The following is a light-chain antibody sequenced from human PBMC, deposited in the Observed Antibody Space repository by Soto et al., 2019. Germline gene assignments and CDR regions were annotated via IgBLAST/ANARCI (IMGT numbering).Light chain of an antibody. J-gene: IGLJ2*01. V-gene: IGLV1-44*01. Sequence: QSVLTQPPSASGTPGQRVTISCSGSSSNIGSNTVNGYQQLPGTAPKLLIYSNNQRPSGVPDRFPGSKSGTSASLAISGLQSEDEDDYYCAAWDDSLNGVVCGGGTKLTVL. CDR3: AAWDDSLNGVV. CDR2: SNN. CDR1: SSNIGSNT.